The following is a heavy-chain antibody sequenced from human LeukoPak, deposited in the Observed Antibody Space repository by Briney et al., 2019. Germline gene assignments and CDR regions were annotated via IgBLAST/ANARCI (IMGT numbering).Heavy chain of an antibody. J-gene: IGHJ3*02. CDR3: AKCLESSGWYPTGAFDI. CDR2: ISGSGGST. Sequence: PGGSLRLSCAASGFTFSSYAMSWVRQAPGKGLEWVSAISGSGGSTYYADSVKGRFTISRDNSKNTLYLQMNSLRAEDTAVYYCAKCLESSGWYPTGAFDIWGQGTMVTVSS. V-gene: IGHV3-23*01. CDR1: GFTFSSYA. D-gene: IGHD6-19*01.